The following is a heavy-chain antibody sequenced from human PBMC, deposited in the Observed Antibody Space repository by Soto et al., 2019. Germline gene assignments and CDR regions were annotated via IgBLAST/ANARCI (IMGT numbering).Heavy chain of an antibody. J-gene: IGHJ4*02. V-gene: IGHV3-73*02. CDR3: TRPDYGGNSGDTDY. CDR1: GFPFIGSA. Sequence: EAQLVESGGGLVQPGGSLKLSCTASGFPFIGSAIHWVRQAPGKGLEWVGRIRSKTNNYATEYGASVKGRFTISRDNSRNTAYLQMNSLRTDDTAVYFCTRPDYGGNSGDTDYWGQGTLVAVSS. CDR2: IRSKTNNYAT. D-gene: IGHD4-17*01.